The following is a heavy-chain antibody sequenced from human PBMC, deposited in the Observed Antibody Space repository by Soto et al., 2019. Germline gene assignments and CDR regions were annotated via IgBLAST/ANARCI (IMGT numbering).Heavy chain of an antibody. J-gene: IGHJ4*02. V-gene: IGHV1-18*01. CDR2: ISAYNGNT. CDR1: GYIFTSYG. D-gene: IGHD2-15*01. CDR3: ARDKKGGTPSRY. Sequence: ASVKVSCKAPGYIFTSYGISWVRQAPGQGLEWMGWISAYNGNTNYAQKLQGRVTMTTDTSTSTAYMELRSLRSDDTAVYYCARDKKGGTPSRYWGQGTLVTVSS.